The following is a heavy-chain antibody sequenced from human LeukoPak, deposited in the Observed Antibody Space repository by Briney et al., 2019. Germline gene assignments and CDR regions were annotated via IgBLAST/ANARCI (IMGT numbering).Heavy chain of an antibody. Sequence: PGGSLRLSCAASGFTFSSYWMSWVRQAPEKGLEWVANIKQDGSEKYYVDSVKGRFTISRDNAKNSLYLQMNSLRAEDTAVYYCARGMTADYFDYWGQGTLVTVSS. CDR3: ARGMTADYFDY. V-gene: IGHV3-7*01. D-gene: IGHD2-21*02. CDR2: IKQDGSEK. CDR1: GFTFSSYW. J-gene: IGHJ4*02.